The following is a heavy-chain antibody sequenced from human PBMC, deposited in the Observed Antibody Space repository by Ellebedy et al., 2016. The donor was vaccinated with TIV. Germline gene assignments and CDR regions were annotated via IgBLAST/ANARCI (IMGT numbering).Heavy chain of an antibody. Sequence: SGPTLVXPTPTLTLTCTFSGFSLRSSGVTVGWIRQPPGKALEWLALIYWNDDKRYSPSLKSRLTITKDTSKNQVVLTLTNMDPVDTATYYCARFLYGDFVKFFDSWGQGTLVTVSS. CDR1: GFSLRSSGVT. CDR2: IYWNDDK. D-gene: IGHD4-17*01. V-gene: IGHV2-5*01. CDR3: ARFLYGDFVKFFDS. J-gene: IGHJ4*02.